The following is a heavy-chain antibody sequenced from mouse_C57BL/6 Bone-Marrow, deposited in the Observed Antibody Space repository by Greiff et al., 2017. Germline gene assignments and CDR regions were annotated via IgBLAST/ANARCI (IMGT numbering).Heavy chain of an antibody. Sequence: EVKLQESGPGLVKPSQSLSLTCSVTGYSITSGYYWNWIRQFPGNKLEWMGYISYDGSNNYNPYLKNRISITRDTSKNQFFLKLNSVTTEDTATYYCARDYGSSQSFYAMDYWGQGTSVTVSS. CDR2: ISYDGSN. CDR3: ARDYGSSQSFYAMDY. V-gene: IGHV3-6*01. CDR1: GYSITSGYY. J-gene: IGHJ4*01. D-gene: IGHD1-1*01.